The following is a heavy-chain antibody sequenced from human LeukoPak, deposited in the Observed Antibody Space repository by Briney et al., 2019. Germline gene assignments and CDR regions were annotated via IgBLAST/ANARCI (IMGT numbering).Heavy chain of an antibody. CDR3: SKGSAAARPYYFDY. CDR1: GFTFSSYW. D-gene: IGHD6-13*01. Sequence: GGSLRLSCAVSGFTFSSYWMSWVRQAPGEGLEWVSALTGGSDSTYYADSVKGRFTISRDNSENTLYLQMNSLRAEDTAIYYCSKGSAAARPYYFDYWGQGTLVTVSS. J-gene: IGHJ4*02. CDR2: LTGGSDST. V-gene: IGHV3-23*01.